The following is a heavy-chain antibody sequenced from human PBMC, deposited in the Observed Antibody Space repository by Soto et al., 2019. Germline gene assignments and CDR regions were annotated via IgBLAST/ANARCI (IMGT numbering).Heavy chain of an antibody. CDR1: GYHFTGSY. Sequence: QVRLLQSGPEVQRPGASTNISCQASGYHFTGSYLHWMRRAPGQAPQWMGMINPDSGSTTYAQAFQGRVAMTADKSTDTIYLGLDRLTSDDSXXXXXAKXFCDDRNCHWYFDFWGQGTSITVSP. CDR2: INPDSGST. D-gene: IGHD3-3*01. CDR3: AKXFCDDRNCHWYFDF. V-gene: IGHV1-2*02. J-gene: IGHJ4*02.